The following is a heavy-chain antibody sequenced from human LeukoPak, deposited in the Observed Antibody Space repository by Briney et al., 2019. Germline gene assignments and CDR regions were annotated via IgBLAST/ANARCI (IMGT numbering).Heavy chain of an antibody. J-gene: IGHJ4*02. Sequence: PSETLSLTCAVSGDSISSPKWWSWARPPPGKGLEWIGEVYHSGSANYNPSVKSRVTISVDKSKNQFSLRLTSATAADTAVYYCARDLRGIVAPPRWGQGTLVSVSS. CDR2: VYHSGSA. D-gene: IGHD2-15*01. CDR3: ARDLRGIVAPPR. V-gene: IGHV4-4*02. CDR1: GDSISSPKW.